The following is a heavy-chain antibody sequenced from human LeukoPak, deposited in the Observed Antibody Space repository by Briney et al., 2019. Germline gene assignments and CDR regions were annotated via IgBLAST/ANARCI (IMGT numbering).Heavy chain of an antibody. CDR1: GGTFSSYA. V-gene: IGHV1-2*02. CDR3: ARVGVSWDIVVVPTREEYGMDV. Sequence: ASVKVSCKASGGTFSSYAISWVRQAPGQGLEWMGWINPNSDGTNYAQKFQGRVTMTRDTSISTAYMELSGLRSDDTAVYYCARVGVSWDIVVVPTREEYGMDVWGRGTTVTVSS. D-gene: IGHD2-2*01. J-gene: IGHJ6*02. CDR2: INPNSDGT.